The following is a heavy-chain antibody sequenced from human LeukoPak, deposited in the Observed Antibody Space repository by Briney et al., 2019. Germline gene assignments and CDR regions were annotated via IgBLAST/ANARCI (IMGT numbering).Heavy chain of an antibody. Sequence: PGGSLRLSCAASGFTFSSYAMSWVRQAPGKGLEWVSAISGSGGSTYYADSVKGRFTIPRDNSKNTLYLQMNSLRAEDTAVYYCAKAPRHSSSWDYWGQGTLVTVSS. CDR3: AKAPRHSSSWDY. J-gene: IGHJ4*02. D-gene: IGHD6-13*01. CDR2: ISGSGGST. CDR1: GFTFSSYA. V-gene: IGHV3-23*01.